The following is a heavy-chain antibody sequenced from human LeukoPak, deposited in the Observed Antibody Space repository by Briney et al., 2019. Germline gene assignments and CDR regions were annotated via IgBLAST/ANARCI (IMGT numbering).Heavy chain of an antibody. V-gene: IGHV3-7*01. CDR1: GFTFSSYW. CDR2: IKQDGSEK. CDR3: ARDRGGIGYYMDV. J-gene: IGHJ6*03. D-gene: IGHD3-16*02. Sequence: GGSLRLSCAASGFTFSSYWMSWVRQAPGKGLEWVANIKQDGSEKYYVDSVKGRFTISRDNAKTSLYLQMNSLRAEDTALYYCARDRGGIGYYMDVWGKGTTVTVSS.